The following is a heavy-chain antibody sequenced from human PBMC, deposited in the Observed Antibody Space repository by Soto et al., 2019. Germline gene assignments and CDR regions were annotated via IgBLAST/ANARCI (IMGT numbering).Heavy chain of an antibody. CDR3: ATELGANPASPFDS. CDR1: GVTFSSDT. V-gene: IGHV1-69*01. CDR2: IIPLFGTA. Sequence: QVQLVQSGAEVKKPGSSVKVSCKASGVTFSSDTISWVRQAPGQGLEWVGGIIPLFGTANYAQKFQGRVTITADESTSTLYIELSSLRSDDTAVYYCATELGANPASPFDSWGQGTLVTVSS. J-gene: IGHJ4*02. D-gene: IGHD2-15*01.